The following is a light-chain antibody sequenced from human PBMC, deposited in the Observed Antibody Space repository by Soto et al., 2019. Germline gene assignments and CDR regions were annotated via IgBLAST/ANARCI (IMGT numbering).Light chain of an antibody. CDR1: SSDVSAYNW. CDR3: CSYAGSYTLV. Sequence: QSALTQPRSVSGSPGQSVTISCAGTSSDVSAYNWVSWYQQHPGKVPKLMIYDVNRRPSGVPDRFSGSKSGNTASLTISGLQADDEADYYCCSYAGSYTLVFGGGTKVTVL. CDR2: DVN. V-gene: IGLV2-11*01. J-gene: IGLJ3*02.